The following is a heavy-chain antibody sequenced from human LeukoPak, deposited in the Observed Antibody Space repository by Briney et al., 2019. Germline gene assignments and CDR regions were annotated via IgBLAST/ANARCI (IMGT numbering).Heavy chain of an antibody. CDR2: ISGSGGST. J-gene: IGHJ4*02. V-gene: IGHV3-23*01. Sequence: GGSLRLSCAASGFTFSSYAMSWVRQAPGKGLEWVSAISGSGGSTYYAGSVKGRFTISRDNSKNTLYLQMNSLRAEDTAVYYCAKGDSSGYYYMIDYWGQGTLVTVSS. CDR3: AKGDSSGYYYMIDY. D-gene: IGHD3-22*01. CDR1: GFTFSSYA.